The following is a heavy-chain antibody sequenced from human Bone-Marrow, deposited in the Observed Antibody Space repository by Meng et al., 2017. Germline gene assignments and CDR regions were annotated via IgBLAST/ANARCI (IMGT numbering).Heavy chain of an antibody. V-gene: IGHV3-30-3*01. CDR1: GFTFASYT. D-gene: IGHD1-26*01. Sequence: QVQRVWSGGGVFKPVRCLRISFAASGFTFASYTMHWVRQDPGKGLEGAAMIISDGNNKYYADSVKGRFTISRDNSNNTLYLQMNSLRAEDTAVYYCESDSECAEYWGQGTLVTVSS. CDR2: IISDGNNK. J-gene: IGHJ4*02. CDR3: ESDSECAEY.